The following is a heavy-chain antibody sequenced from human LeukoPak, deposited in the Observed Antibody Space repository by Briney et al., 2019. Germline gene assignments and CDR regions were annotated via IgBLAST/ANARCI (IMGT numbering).Heavy chain of an antibody. CDR3: ARSLRFLEWLPYDY. D-gene: IGHD3-3*01. Sequence: ASVKVSCKASGYTFTSYAMHWVRQAPGQRLEWMGWINAGSGNTRYSQKFQGRVTMTRDTSASTVYMELSSLRSEDTAVYYCARSLRFLEWLPYDYWGQGTLVTVSS. CDR1: GYTFTSYA. V-gene: IGHV1-3*01. CDR2: INAGSGNT. J-gene: IGHJ4*02.